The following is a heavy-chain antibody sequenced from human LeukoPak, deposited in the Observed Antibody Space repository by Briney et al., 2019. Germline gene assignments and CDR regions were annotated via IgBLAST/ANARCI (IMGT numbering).Heavy chain of an antibody. CDR1: GFTFSSYG. D-gene: IGHD4-17*01. V-gene: IGHV3-30*18. Sequence: GGSLRLSCAASGFTFSSYGMHWVRQAPGKGLEWVAVISYDGSNKYYADSVKGRFTISRVNSKNTLYLQMNSLRAEDTAVYYCAKVPAPYGDYTHDAFDIWGQGTMVTVSS. CDR3: AKVPAPYGDYTHDAFDI. CDR2: ISYDGSNK. J-gene: IGHJ3*02.